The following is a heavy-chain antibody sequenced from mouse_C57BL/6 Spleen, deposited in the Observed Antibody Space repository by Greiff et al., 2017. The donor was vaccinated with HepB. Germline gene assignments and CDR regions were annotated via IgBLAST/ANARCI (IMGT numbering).Heavy chain of an antibody. CDR3: ARGYDYHAMDY. CDR1: GYTFTDYN. J-gene: IGHJ4*01. V-gene: IGHV1-22*01. D-gene: IGHD2-2*01. CDR2: INPNNGGT. Sequence: EVKLMESGPELVKPGASVKMSCKASGYTFTDYNMHWVKQSHGKSLEWIGYINPNNGGTSYNQKFKGKATLTVNKSSSTAYMELRSLTSEDSAVYYCARGYDYHAMDYWGQGTSVTVSS.